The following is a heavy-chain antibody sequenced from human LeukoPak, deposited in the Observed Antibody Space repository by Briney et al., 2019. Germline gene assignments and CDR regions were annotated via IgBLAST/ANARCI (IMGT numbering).Heavy chain of an antibody. V-gene: IGHV3-9*01. Sequence: PGGSLRLSCAASGFTFDDYAMHWVRQAPGKGLEWVSGISWNSGSIGYADSVKGRFTISRDNAKNSLYLQMNSLRAEDTALYYCAKDLRGVAGTTAYYFDYWGQGTLVTVSS. CDR1: GFTFDDYA. D-gene: IGHD6-19*01. CDR2: ISWNSGSI. J-gene: IGHJ4*02. CDR3: AKDLRGVAGTTAYYFDY.